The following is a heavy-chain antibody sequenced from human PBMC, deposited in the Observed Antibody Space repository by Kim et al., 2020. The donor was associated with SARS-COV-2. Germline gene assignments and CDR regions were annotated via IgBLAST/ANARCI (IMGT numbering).Heavy chain of an antibody. CDR3: AKDVRYHKYYYGMDV. V-gene: IGHV3-30*18. CDR2: ISYDGSNK. D-gene: IGHD2-2*01. CDR1: GFTFSSYG. J-gene: IGHJ6*02. Sequence: GGSLRLSCAASGFTFSSYGMHWVRQAPGKGLEWVAVISYDGSNKYYADSVKGRFTISRDNSKNTLYLQMNSLRAEDTAVYYCAKDVRYHKYYYGMDVWGQGTTVTVSS.